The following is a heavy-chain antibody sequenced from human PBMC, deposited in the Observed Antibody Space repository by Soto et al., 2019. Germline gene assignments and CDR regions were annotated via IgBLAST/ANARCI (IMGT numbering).Heavy chain of an antibody. CDR2: ISRDGGTK. D-gene: IGHD7-27*01. CDR1: GFTVSSYG. Sequence: QVQLVESGGGVVQPGRSLRLSCAVSGFTVSSYGMHWVRQAPGKGLEWVAVISRDGGTKFYAESVKGRFTISKDNSRNTLFLEMNGLCGDDMGVYYCTGGVASGYWGQGTLVTVSS. J-gene: IGHJ4*02. CDR3: TGGVASGY. V-gene: IGHV3-30*03.